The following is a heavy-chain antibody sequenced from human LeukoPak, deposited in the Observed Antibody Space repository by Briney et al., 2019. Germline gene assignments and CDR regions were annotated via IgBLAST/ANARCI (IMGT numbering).Heavy chain of an antibody. D-gene: IGHD6-6*01. Sequence: GGSLRLCCAASGFTLSDYHMSWIRQAPGKGLEWVSCISSGANTIYYADSVKGRFTISRDNAKNSLYLQMNSLRAEDTAVYYSASYSGSSGTFDYWGQGTLVTVSS. J-gene: IGHJ4*02. CDR2: ISSGANTI. CDR3: ASYSGSSGTFDY. V-gene: IGHV3-11*04. CDR1: GFTLSDYH.